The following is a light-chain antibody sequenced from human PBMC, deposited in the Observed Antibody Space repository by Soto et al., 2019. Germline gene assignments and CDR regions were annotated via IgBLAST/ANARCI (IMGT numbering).Light chain of an antibody. CDR1: QSVSSY. Sequence: NMLAQCKTILPLSPGEIATLSCRASQSVSSYLAWYQQRPGQAPRLLIFDTSNRATDIPARFSGSGSGTDFTLTISSLEPEDFAIYYCQQRNYWKVPFGQGTGVEI. CDR2: DTS. J-gene: IGKJ5*01. V-gene: IGKV3-11*01. CDR3: QQRNYWKVP.